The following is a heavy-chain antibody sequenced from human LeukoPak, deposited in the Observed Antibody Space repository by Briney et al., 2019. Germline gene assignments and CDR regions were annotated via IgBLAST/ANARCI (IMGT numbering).Heavy chain of an antibody. CDR1: GGSISSYY. Sequence: SETLSLTCTVSGGSISSYYWSWIRQPPGKGLEWIGYIYYSGSTNYNPSLKSRVTISVETSKNQFSLKLSPVTAEDTAVYYCAKEEMGYFDYWGQGTLVTVSS. CDR3: AKEEMGYFDY. V-gene: IGHV4-59*01. CDR2: IYYSGST. J-gene: IGHJ4*02. D-gene: IGHD5-24*01.